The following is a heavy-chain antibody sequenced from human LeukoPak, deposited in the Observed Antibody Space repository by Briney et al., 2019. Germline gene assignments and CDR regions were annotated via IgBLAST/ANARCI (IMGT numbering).Heavy chain of an antibody. D-gene: IGHD6-19*01. CDR3: ARDPSNTSGWKTWFDP. CDR2: ISAYNGDT. CDR1: GYTFTIHG. V-gene: IGHV1-18*01. J-gene: IGHJ5*02. Sequence: ASVKVSFKASGYTFTIHGINWVRQAPGQGLEWMGWISAYNGDTKYAQNFQGRVTLTTYTSTTTAYLELRSLTSDDTAVYYCARDPSNTSGWKTWFDPWGQGTLVTVSS.